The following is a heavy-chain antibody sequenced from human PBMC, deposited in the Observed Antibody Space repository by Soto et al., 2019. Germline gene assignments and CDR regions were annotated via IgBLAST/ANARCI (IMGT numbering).Heavy chain of an antibody. D-gene: IGHD6-19*01. Sequence: QVQLVQSGAEVKKPGASVKISCKASGYTFINYYVHWVRQAPGQGPEWMGIINASGGSTNYAQKFKGRVTMTRDTSTTTVYMEVSSLRSEDTAVYYCAREGGAMAGLGGRDVWGQGTAVTVSS. CDR1: GYTFINYY. CDR2: INASGGST. V-gene: IGHV1-46*01. CDR3: AREGGAMAGLGGRDV. J-gene: IGHJ6*01.